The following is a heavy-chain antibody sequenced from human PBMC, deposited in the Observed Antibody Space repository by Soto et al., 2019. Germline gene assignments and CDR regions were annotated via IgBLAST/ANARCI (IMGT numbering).Heavy chain of an antibody. V-gene: IGHV1-69*01. CDR3: ARVYTAMAYFYYYYGMDV. CDR1: GGTFSSYA. CDR2: IIPIFGTA. Sequence: QVQLVQSGAEVKKPGSSVKVSYKASGGTFSSYAISWVRQAPGQGLEWMGGIIPIFGTANYAQKFQGRVTITADESTSTAYMELSSLRSEDTAVYYCARVYTAMAYFYYYYGMDVRGQGTTVTVSS. J-gene: IGHJ6*02. D-gene: IGHD5-18*01.